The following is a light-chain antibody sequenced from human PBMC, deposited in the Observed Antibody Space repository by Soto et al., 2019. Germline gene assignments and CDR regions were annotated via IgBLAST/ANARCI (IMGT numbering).Light chain of an antibody. J-gene: IGLJ3*02. V-gene: IGLV1-47*02. CDR1: SSNIGSNY. Sequence: QSVLTQPPSASGTPGQRVAISCSGSSSNIGSNYVYWYQQLPGTAPKLLIYSNNQRPSGVPDRFSAPKSGTSASLAISGLRSEDEADYFCAAWDDSLSGWVFGGGTKLTVL. CDR3: AAWDDSLSGWV. CDR2: SNN.